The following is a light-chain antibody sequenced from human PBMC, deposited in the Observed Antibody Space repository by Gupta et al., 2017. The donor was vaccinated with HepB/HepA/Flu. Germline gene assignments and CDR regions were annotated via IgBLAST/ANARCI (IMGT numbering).Light chain of an antibody. J-gene: IGKJ1*01. CDR1: QNFPGNF. CDR2: GAS. CDR3: QQYGMSPWT. Sequence: IVLTQPPGTLSLSPGQRATRSCRASQNFPGNFLAWYQQKVGQPPRLLINGASTRASGVPDRFSGSGSETEFTLTISRLEPEEFAVYYCQQYGMSPWTFGQGTKVDIK. V-gene: IGKV3-20*01.